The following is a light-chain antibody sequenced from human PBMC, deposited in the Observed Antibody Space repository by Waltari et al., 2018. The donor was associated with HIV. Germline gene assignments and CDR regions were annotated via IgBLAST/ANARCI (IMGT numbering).Light chain of an antibody. V-gene: IGLV2-8*01. CDR3: SSFAGAGV. Sequence: QSALTQPPSASGSPGQSVTISCTGTSSDVGGHNYFSWYQQHPGKAPKLIIYEVSNRPSGVPDRFSGSKSGNTASLTVSGLQAEDEADYYCSSFAGAGVFGGGTKLTVL. J-gene: IGLJ2*01. CDR2: EVS. CDR1: SSDVGGHNY.